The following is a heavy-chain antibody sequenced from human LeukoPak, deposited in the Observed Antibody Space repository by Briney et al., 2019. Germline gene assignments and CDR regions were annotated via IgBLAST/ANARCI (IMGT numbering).Heavy chain of an antibody. V-gene: IGHV3-30*02. CDR1: GFTFSSYG. D-gene: IGHD2-2*01. CDR2: MRYDGSNK. CDR3: AKDRRYCISTSCYSNAFDI. J-gene: IGHJ3*02. Sequence: GGSLRLSCAASGFTFSSYGMHWVRQAPGKGLEWVASMRYDGSNKYYADSVKGRFTISRDNSKNTLYLQMNSLRAEDTAVYYCAKDRRYCISTSCYSNAFDIWGQGTMVTVSS.